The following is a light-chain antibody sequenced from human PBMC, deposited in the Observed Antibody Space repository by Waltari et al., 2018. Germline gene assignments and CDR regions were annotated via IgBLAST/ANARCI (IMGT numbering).Light chain of an antibody. Sequence: EIVMTQSPATLSLSPGERASLSCRASQSVSSSLAWYQQKPGQPPRLFIYGASNRAAGIPDRFSGSGSGTEFTLIISSLEPEDVAFYYCHQSSDWPLTFGGGTKVEIK. J-gene: IGKJ4*01. V-gene: IGKV3D-15*01. CDR2: GAS. CDR1: QSVSSS. CDR3: HQSSDWPLT.